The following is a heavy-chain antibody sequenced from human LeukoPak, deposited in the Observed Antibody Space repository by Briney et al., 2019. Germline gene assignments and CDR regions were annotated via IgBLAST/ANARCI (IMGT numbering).Heavy chain of an antibody. CDR1: GGSISSGGYY. V-gene: IGHV4-31*03. Sequence: PSETLSLTCTVSGGSISSGGYYWSWIRQHPGKGLEWIGYIYYSGSTYYNPSLKSRVTISVDTSKNQFSLKLSSVTAADTAVYYCARLAIGQYRQWLVPGFDPWGQGTLVTVSS. CDR2: IYYSGST. D-gene: IGHD6-19*01. J-gene: IGHJ5*02. CDR3: ARLAIGQYRQWLVPGFDP.